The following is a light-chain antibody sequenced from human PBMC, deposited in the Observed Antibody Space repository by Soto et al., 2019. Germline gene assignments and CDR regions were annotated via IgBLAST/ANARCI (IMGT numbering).Light chain of an antibody. V-gene: IGLV2-14*01. CDR2: EVT. Sequence: QSALTQPASVSGSPGQSITISCTGTSSDVGGSNHVSWYQHYPGKAPKLIICEVTNRPSGVSNRFSGSKSDNTASLTISGLQVEDEADYYCSSYTSSFTVVFGGGTKLTVL. CDR3: SSYTSSFTVV. J-gene: IGLJ2*01. CDR1: SSDVGGSNH.